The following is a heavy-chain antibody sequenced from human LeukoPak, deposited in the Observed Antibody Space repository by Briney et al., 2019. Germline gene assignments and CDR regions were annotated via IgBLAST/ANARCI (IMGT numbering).Heavy chain of an antibody. V-gene: IGHV3-7*01. CDR1: GFTFSSYW. CDR2: IKQDGSEK. Sequence: PGGSLRLSCAASGFTFSSYWMSWVRQAPGKGLEWVANIKQDGSEKYYVDSVKGRFTISRDNAKNSLYLQMNSLRAEDTAVYYCARDLRQSITGTWFDPWGQGTLVTVSS. CDR3: ARDLRQSITGTWFDP. D-gene: IGHD1-20*01. J-gene: IGHJ5*02.